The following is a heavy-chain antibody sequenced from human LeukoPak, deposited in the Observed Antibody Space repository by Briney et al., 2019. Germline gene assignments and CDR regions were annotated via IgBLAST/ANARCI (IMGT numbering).Heavy chain of an antibody. CDR1: GGSISSYY. J-gene: IGHJ4*02. D-gene: IGHD6-13*01. Sequence: SETLSLTCTVSGGSISSYYWSWIRQPPGKGLEWIGYIYYSGSTNYNPSPKSRVTISVDTSKNQFPLKLSSVTAADTAVYYCARGSIAAAASFDYWGQGTLVTVSS. CDR3: ARGSIAAAASFDY. CDR2: IYYSGST. V-gene: IGHV4-59*01.